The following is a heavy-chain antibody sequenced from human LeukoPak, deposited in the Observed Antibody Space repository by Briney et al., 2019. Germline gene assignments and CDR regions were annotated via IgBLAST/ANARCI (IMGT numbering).Heavy chain of an antibody. V-gene: IGHV3-33*08. CDR2: IWYDGSNK. CDR1: GFTFNTYR. D-gene: IGHD3-10*01. CDR3: ARAGEGFDT. J-gene: IGHJ3*02. Sequence: PGGSLRLSCAASGFTFNTYRMNWVRQAPGKGLEWVAVIWYDGSNKYYGDSVKGRFTISRDNSKNTLYLQMSSLRAEDTAIYYCARAGEGFDTWGQGTKVTVSS.